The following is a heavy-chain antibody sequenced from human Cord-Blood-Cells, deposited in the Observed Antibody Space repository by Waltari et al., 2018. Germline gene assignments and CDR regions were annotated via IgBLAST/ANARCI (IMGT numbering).Heavy chain of an antibody. CDR1: GFTVSSNS. J-gene: IGHJ4*02. V-gene: IGHV3-53*02. CDR2: IYSGGST. Sequence: EVQLVETGGGLIQPGGSLRLSCAASGFTVSSNSMSWVRQAPGKGLEWVSVIYSGGSTYYADSVKGRFTISRDNSKNTLYLQMNSLRAEDTAVYYCARVEYDFWSGYYNYWGQGTLVTVSS. D-gene: IGHD3-3*01. CDR3: ARVEYDFWSGYYNY.